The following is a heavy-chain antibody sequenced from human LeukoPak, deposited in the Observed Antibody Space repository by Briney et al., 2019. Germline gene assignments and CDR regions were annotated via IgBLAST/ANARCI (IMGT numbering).Heavy chain of an antibody. J-gene: IGHJ4*02. CDR3: ARGRGSNYYDSSLDY. D-gene: IGHD3-22*01. Sequence: PGRSLRLSCAASGFTFSTYGMHWVRQAPGKGLEWVAVIWYDGSYEYYADSVKGRFTISRDNSKNTLYLQMNSLRAEDTAVYYCARGRGSNYYDSSLDYWGQGTLVTVSS. CDR1: GFTFSTYG. CDR2: IWYDGSYE. V-gene: IGHV3-33*08.